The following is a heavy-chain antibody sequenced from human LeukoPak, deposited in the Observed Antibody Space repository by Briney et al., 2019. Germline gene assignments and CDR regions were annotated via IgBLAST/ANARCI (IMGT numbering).Heavy chain of an antibody. J-gene: IGHJ4*02. D-gene: IGHD5-24*01. CDR2: INPSGST. CDR3: ARDHQRWLQLRTFDY. Sequence: SEILSLTCAVYGGSFSGYYWSWIRQPPRKGQEWIGEINPSGSTNYNPSLQSRVTISVDTSKNQFSLELSSVTAADTAVYYCARDHQRWLQLRTFDYWGQGTLVTVSS. CDR1: GGSFSGYY. V-gene: IGHV4-34*01.